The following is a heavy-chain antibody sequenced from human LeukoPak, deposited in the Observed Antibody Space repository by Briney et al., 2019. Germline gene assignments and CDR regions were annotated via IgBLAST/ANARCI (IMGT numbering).Heavy chain of an antibody. CDR1: GFTVSSNS. CDR2: IYSDNT. D-gene: IGHD3-10*01. V-gene: IGHV3-53*01. Sequence: GGSLRLSCTVSGFTVSSNSMSWVRQAPGKGLEWVSFIYSDNTHYSDSVKGRFTISRDNSKNTLYLQMNSLRAEDTAIYYCAKDRRGSGSYCRNDYWGQGTLVTVSS. CDR3: AKDRRGSGSYCRNDY. J-gene: IGHJ4*02.